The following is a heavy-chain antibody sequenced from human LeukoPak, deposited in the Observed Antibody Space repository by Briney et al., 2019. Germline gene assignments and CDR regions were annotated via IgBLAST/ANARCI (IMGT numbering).Heavy chain of an antibody. CDR1: GYTFTSYD. Sequence: ASVKVSCKASGYTFTSYDIHWVRQAPGQGLEWMGWINPNSGGTTYAQKFQGRITMTRDTSISTAYMELTRLTSDDTAVYYCARDSGSSSLEYDYWSQGTLVTVSS. V-gene: IGHV1-2*02. CDR2: INPNSGGT. CDR3: ARDSGSSSLEYDY. J-gene: IGHJ4*02. D-gene: IGHD1-26*01.